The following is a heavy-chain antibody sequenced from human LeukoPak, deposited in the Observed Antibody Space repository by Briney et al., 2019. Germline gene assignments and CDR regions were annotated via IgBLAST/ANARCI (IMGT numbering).Heavy chain of an antibody. V-gene: IGHV4-39*01. J-gene: IGHJ4*02. CDR3: ARLGYSSGGGDY. CDR2: IYYSGST. D-gene: IGHD6-19*01. Sequence: SETLSLTCTVSGGSISSSSHYWGWIRQPPGKGLEWIGSIYYSGSTYYNPSLKSRVTISVDTSKNQFSLKLSSVTAADTAVYYCARLGYSSGGGDYWGQGTLVTVSS. CDR1: GGSISSSSHY.